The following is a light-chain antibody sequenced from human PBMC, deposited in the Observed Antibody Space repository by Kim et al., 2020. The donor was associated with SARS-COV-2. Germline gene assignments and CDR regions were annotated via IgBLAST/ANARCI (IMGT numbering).Light chain of an antibody. V-gene: IGLV1-44*01. CDR3: ATWDDSLDGVI. Sequence: QSVLTQPPSASGTPGQRATISCSGSSSNIGSNAVNWYLQLPGTAPKLLIYSNNQRPSGVPDRFSGSKSGTSASLAISGLQSEDEADYYCATWDDSLDGVIFGGGTKLTVL. J-gene: IGLJ2*01. CDR2: SNN. CDR1: SSNIGSNA.